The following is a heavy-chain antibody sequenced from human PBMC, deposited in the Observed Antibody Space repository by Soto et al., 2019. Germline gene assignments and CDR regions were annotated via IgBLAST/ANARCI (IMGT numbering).Heavy chain of an antibody. CDR2: IDWADDK. V-gene: IGHV2-70*01. J-gene: IGHJ4*02. CDR1: GFSLSTTGMC. CDR3: SRAVGGFTYGYPDY. D-gene: IGHD5-18*01. Sequence: PTLVNPTQTLTLTCTFSGFSLSTTGMCVSWIRQPPGKALEWLALIDWADDKYYSTSLKTRLTISKDTSKNQVVLTMTNVEPADTATYFCSRAVGGFTYGYPDYWGQGTLVTVSS.